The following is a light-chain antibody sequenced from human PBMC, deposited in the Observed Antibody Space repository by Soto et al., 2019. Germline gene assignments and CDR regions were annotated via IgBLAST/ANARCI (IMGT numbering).Light chain of an antibody. J-gene: IGLJ1*01. Sequence: SSNIGNYYVSWHQQFPGTAPKLLIYENDKRPSGIPDRFSGSKSGTSATLGITGLQTGDEADYYCGTWDSRLSFFAFGPGTKVTVL. V-gene: IGLV1-51*02. CDR1: SSNIGNYY. CDR3: GTWDSRLSFFA. CDR2: END.